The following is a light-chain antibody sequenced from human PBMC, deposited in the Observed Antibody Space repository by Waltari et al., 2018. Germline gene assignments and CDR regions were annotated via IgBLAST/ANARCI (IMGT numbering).Light chain of an antibody. Sequence: QSVLTQPPSASGTPGQRVTISCSVGSFNIGRNIVNLYQQRPGTAPKLLIYGNDQRPSGVPDRFSGSKSGTSASLAISGLQSEDEADYYCAAWDDSLNGVIFGGGTKLSVL. CDR1: SFNIGRNI. V-gene: IGLV1-44*01. J-gene: IGLJ2*01. CDR3: AAWDDSLNGVI. CDR2: GND.